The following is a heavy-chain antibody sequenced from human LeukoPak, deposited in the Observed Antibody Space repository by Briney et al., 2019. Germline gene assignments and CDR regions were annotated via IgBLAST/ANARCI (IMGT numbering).Heavy chain of an antibody. J-gene: IGHJ6*03. CDR2: INPNSGGT. V-gene: IGHV1-2*02. Sequence: ASVKVSCKASGYTFTGYYMHWVRQAPGQGLEWMGWINPNSGGTNYAQKFQGRVTMTRDMSISTAYMELSRLRSDDTAVYYCARGRFGEFYSFSYYMDVWGKGTTVTISS. CDR1: GYTFTGYY. CDR3: ARGRFGEFYSFSYYMDV. D-gene: IGHD3-10*01.